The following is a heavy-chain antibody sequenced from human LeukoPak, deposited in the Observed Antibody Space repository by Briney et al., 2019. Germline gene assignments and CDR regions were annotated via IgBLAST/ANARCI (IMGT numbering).Heavy chain of an antibody. Sequence: GGSLRLSCAASGFTFNSYEMNWVRQAPGKGLEWVAFISGSGLSIYYADSVKGRFTISRDNAKNSLYLQMNSLRAEDTAVYYCARGSMAEPGAFDIWGQGTMVTVSS. CDR2: ISGSGLSI. CDR1: GFTFNSYE. CDR3: ARGSMAEPGAFDI. V-gene: IGHV3-48*03. D-gene: IGHD1-14*01. J-gene: IGHJ3*02.